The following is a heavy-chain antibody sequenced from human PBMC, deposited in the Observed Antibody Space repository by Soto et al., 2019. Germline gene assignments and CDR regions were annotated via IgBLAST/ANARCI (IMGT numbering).Heavy chain of an antibody. CDR2: IISGSSTV. CDR1: GXTFSTHS. D-gene: IGHD5-18*01. V-gene: IGHV3-48*02. J-gene: IGHJ4*02. Sequence: PXGSLRLSCAASGXTFSTHSMSWVRQAPGKGLEWVSYIISGSSTVYYADPVQGRFTIPRDNAKQSLYLQMNSLRDEDTAVYYCASGYSSGLRYFDFWGQGTQGTVS. CDR3: ASGYSSGLRYFDF.